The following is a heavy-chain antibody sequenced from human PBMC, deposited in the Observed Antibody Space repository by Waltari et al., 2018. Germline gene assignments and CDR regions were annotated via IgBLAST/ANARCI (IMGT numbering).Heavy chain of an antibody. J-gene: IGHJ6*03. CDR1: GFTFSSYS. CDR2: ISSSSSTI. V-gene: IGHV3-48*04. D-gene: IGHD6-13*01. CDR3: ARVSAAGTSYYYYYYMDV. Sequence: EVQLVESGGGLVQPGGSLRLSCAASGFTFSSYSMNWVRQAPGKGLEWVSYISSSSSTIYYADSVKGRFNISRDNAKNSLYLQMNSLRAEDTAVYYCARVSAAGTSYYYYYYMDVWGKGTTVTVSS.